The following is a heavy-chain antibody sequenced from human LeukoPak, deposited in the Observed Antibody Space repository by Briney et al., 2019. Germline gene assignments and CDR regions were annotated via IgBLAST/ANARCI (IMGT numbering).Heavy chain of an antibody. V-gene: IGHV3-23*01. CDR2: ISPSGGIT. J-gene: IGHJ4*02. Sequence: SGGSLRLSCAASGFTFSSHGMNWVRQAPGRGLEWVSGISPSGGITYYTDSVKGRFTISRDESKNTAYLQMNSLKTEDTAVYYCLNRGYGGYDGDDYWGQGTLVTVSS. D-gene: IGHD5-12*01. CDR3: LNRGYGGYDGDDY. CDR1: GFTFSSHG.